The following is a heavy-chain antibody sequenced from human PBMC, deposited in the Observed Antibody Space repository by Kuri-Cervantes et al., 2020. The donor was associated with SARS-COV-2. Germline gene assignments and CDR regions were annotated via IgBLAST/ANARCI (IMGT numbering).Heavy chain of an antibody. Sequence: GSLRLSCAVYGGSFSGYYWGWIRRPPGKGLEWIGSIYHSGSTYYNPSLKSRVTISVDTSKNQFSLKLSSVTAADTAVYYCARHPYTVTTPIDYWGQGTLVTVSS. CDR3: ARHPYTVTTPIDY. CDR2: IYHSGST. CDR1: GGSFSGYY. D-gene: IGHD4-11*01. J-gene: IGHJ4*02. V-gene: IGHV4-38-2*01.